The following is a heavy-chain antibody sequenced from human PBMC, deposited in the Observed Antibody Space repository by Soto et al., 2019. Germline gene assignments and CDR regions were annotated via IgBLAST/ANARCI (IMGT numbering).Heavy chain of an antibody. J-gene: IGHJ6*03. CDR2: IKSKTDGGTT. Sequence: GGSLRLSCAASGFTFSNAWMSWVRQAPGKGLEWVGRIKSKTDGGTTDYAAPVKGRFTISRDDSKNTLYLQMNSLKTEDTAVYYCTTATHCSSTSCPTYYYYYMDVWGKGTTVTVSS. CDR3: TTATHCSSTSCPTYYYYYMDV. CDR1: GFTFSNAW. D-gene: IGHD2-2*01. V-gene: IGHV3-15*01.